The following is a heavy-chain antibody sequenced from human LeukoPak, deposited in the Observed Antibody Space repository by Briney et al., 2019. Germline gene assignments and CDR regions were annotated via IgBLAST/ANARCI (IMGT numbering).Heavy chain of an antibody. J-gene: IGHJ4*02. V-gene: IGHV3-30*18. CDR3: AKDFGDGYNYHFDC. CDR2: ISYDGSNK. D-gene: IGHD5-24*01. Sequence: GGSLRLSCAASGFTFSSYGMHWVRQAPGKGLEWVAVISYDGSNKYYADSVKGRFTISRDNSENTLYLQMNSLRAEDTAVYYCAKDFGDGYNYHFDCWGQGTLVTASS. CDR1: GFTFSSYG.